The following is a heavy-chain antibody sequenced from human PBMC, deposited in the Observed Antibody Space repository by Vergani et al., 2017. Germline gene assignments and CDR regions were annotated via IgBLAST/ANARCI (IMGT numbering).Heavy chain of an antibody. D-gene: IGHD3-9*01. V-gene: IGHV1-46*03. Sequence: QVQVGQSGAEVKKSGASVTVSFKTSGYTFSNYYMHWVRQAPGQGLEWMGIINPSGGHTNYAQKFQGRVTMTRDTSTSTVYMELSSLRSEDTAIYYCARGDYGILAGYRYWGQGTLVTVSA. CDR3: ARGDYGILAGYRY. CDR1: GYTFSNYY. CDR2: INPSGGHT. J-gene: IGHJ4*02.